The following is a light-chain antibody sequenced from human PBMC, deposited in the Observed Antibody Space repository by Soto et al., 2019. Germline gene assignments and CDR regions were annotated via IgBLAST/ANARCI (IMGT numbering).Light chain of an antibody. CDR2: DAS. CDR1: QSVSSY. Sequence: IVLTQYPATLSLSPGERATLSCRASQSVSSYLAWYQQKPGQAPRLLIYDASNRATGIPARFSGIVSGTDGTITISSLEKEDGAVYDGQQRSNWTPTFGQGTKVDIK. V-gene: IGKV3-11*01. CDR3: QQRSNWTPT. J-gene: IGKJ1*01.